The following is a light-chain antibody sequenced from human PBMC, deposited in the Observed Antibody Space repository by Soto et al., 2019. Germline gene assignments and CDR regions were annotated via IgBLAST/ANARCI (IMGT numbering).Light chain of an antibody. Sequence: QSALTQPPSVSGSPGQSVTISCTGTSTDFVSYNRVSWYQQPPGTAPKLIIYEASNRPSGISSRFSGSRSGNTASLTISGPQPEDEGDYYCSAYTARSTLVFGGGTKVTVL. V-gene: IGLV2-18*02. CDR2: EAS. CDR3: SAYTARSTLV. J-gene: IGLJ3*02. CDR1: STDFVSYNR.